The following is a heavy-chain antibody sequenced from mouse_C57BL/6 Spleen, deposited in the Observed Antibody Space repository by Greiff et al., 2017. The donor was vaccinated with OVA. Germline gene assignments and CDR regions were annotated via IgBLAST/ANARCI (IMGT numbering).Heavy chain of an antibody. CDR1: GYTFTTYP. V-gene: IGHV1-47*01. J-gene: IGHJ3*01. D-gene: IGHD2-14*01. Sequence: QVQLQQSGAELVKPGASVKMSCTASGYTFTTYPIAWMKQNPGKSLEWIGNFHPYSDYTKYNEKFKGKATLTVEKSTSTVYLELSRLTSDDSEVYDWARGTNGGGFAYWGQGTLVTVSA. CDR3: ARGTNGGGFAY. CDR2: FHPYSDYT.